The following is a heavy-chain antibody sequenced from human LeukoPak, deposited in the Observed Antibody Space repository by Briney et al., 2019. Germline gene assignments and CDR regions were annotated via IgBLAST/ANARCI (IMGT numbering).Heavy chain of an antibody. D-gene: IGHD3-22*01. Sequence: GGSLRLSCAASGFTFSGYSMNWVRQAPGKGLEWVSSISSSSNYIHYADSVKGRFTISRDNAKNSLYLQMNSLRAEDTAVYYCARIYYDSSGYRLFDYWGQGTLVTVSS. CDR3: ARIYYDSSGYRLFDY. V-gene: IGHV3-21*01. CDR1: GFTFSGYS. J-gene: IGHJ4*02. CDR2: ISSSSNYI.